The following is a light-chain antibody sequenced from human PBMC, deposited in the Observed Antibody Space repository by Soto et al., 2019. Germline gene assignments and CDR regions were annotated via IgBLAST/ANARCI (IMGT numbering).Light chain of an antibody. CDR2: WAS. CDR3: QQYYSTPPYT. CDR1: QSVLYSSNNKNY. V-gene: IGKV4-1*01. Sequence: DIVMTQSPDSLAVSLGERATINYKSSQSVLYSSNNKNYLAWYKQKPGQPPKLLIYWASTRESGVPDRFSGSGSGTDFTLTISSLQAEDVAVYYCQQYYSTPPYTFGQGTKLELK. J-gene: IGKJ2*01.